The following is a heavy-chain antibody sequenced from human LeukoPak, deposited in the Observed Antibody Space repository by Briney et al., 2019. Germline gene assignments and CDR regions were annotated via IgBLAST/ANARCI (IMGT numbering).Heavy chain of an antibody. CDR1: GFTFSSYG. CDR2: ISYDGSNK. CDR3: AKDSSSWYAVLTPDY. D-gene: IGHD6-13*01. J-gene: IGHJ4*02. Sequence: GGSLRLSCAASGFTFSSYGMHWVRQAPGKGLEWVAVISYDGSNKYYADSVKGRFTISRDNSKNTLYLQMNSLRAEDTAVYYSAKDSSSWYAVLTPDYWGQGTLVTVSS. V-gene: IGHV3-30*18.